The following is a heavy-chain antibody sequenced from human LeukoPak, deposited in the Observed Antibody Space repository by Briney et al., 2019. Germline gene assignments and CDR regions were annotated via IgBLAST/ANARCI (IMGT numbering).Heavy chain of an antibody. CDR2: INPSGGST. V-gene: IGHV1-46*01. CDR3: ARGGFKYGDVIYYYYGMDV. J-gene: IGHJ6*02. D-gene: IGHD4-17*01. Sequence: ASVKVSCKASGYTFTSYYMHWVRQAPGQGLEWMGIINPSGGSTSYAQKFQGRVTMTRDTSKNQFSLKLSSVTAADTAVYYCARGGFKYGDVIYYYYGMDVWGQGTTVTVSS. CDR1: GYTFTSYY.